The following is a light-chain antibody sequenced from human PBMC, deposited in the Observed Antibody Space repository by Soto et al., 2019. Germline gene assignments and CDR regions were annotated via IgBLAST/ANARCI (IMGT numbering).Light chain of an antibody. J-gene: IGKJ1*01. CDR1: QSVTSTY. V-gene: IGKV3-20*01. CDR3: QEYGTSRT. Sequence: EIVLTQSPGTLSLSPGERATLFCRASQSVTSTYLAWYQQKPGQAPRLLIYGASTRATGIPDRFSGSASGTDFTLTISRLEPEDLAVYYCQEYGTSRTFGQGTKLEIK. CDR2: GAS.